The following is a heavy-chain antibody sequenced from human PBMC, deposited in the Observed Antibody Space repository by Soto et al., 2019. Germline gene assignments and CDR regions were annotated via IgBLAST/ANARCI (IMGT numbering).Heavy chain of an antibody. D-gene: IGHD3-10*01. Sequence: QVQLVQSGAEMKKPGSSVKVSCQSSGGTFNTYAMNWVRQASGQGPEWMGDISPMFGAANYAPKVKGRVTIPADESTGTSSMQLCSLTSEDTALYFCAREVQVHTPAFVYWGQGTLVTVSS. J-gene: IGHJ4*02. CDR1: GGTFNTYA. CDR3: AREVQVHTPAFVY. V-gene: IGHV1-69*19. CDR2: ISPMFGAA.